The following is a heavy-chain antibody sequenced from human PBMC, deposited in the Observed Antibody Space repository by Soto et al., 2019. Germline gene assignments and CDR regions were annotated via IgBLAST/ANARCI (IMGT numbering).Heavy chain of an antibody. CDR3: AGHRLPETMNNFDY. CDR1: GGTITSYY. Sequence: SETLSLTCTVSGGTITSYYWSWIRQPPGKGLEWVGYVYYIGNTSYNPSLSRRVTISMDSSKNQFSLRLSSVTAADTAVYYCAGHRLPETMNNFDYWGQGALVTVSS. CDR2: VYYIGNT. J-gene: IGHJ4*02. D-gene: IGHD1-1*01. V-gene: IGHV4-59*08.